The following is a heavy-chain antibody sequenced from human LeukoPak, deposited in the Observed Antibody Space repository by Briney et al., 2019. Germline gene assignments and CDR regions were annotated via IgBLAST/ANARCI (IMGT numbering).Heavy chain of an antibody. Sequence: GGSLRLSCAASGFIFSSYAMSWVRQAPGKGLEWVSAISGSGGSTYYADSVKGRFTISRGNSKNTLYVQMNSLRAEDTAVYYCGTGIWFGDGYYGMDVWGKGTTVTVSS. CDR3: GTGIWFGDGYYGMDV. CDR2: ISGSGGST. D-gene: IGHD3-10*01. CDR1: GFIFSSYA. V-gene: IGHV3-23*01. J-gene: IGHJ6*04.